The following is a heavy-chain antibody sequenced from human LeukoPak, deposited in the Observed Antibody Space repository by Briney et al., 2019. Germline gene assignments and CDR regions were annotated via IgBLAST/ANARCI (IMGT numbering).Heavy chain of an antibody. V-gene: IGHV3-48*03. Sequence: SGGSLRLSCAASKFSFSNYEMNWVRQAPGKGPEWIAYIDNAGGDIYYAESVKGRFTISRDNAKNSLYLQMNSLRVEDTAVYYCAREEKYSGSEFYYYYMDVWGKGTTVTVPS. CDR2: IDNAGGDI. CDR1: KFSFSNYE. CDR3: AREEKYSGSEFYYYYMDV. J-gene: IGHJ6*03. D-gene: IGHD5-12*01.